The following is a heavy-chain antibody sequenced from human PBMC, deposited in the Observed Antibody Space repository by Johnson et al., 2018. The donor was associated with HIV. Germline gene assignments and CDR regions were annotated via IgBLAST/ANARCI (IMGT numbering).Heavy chain of an antibody. CDR3: ARKQWLAKISSDAFDI. CDR2: ISWDGNST. V-gene: IGHV3-43D*03. Sequence: VQLVESGGVVVQPGGSLRLSCAVSGFAFDDYAMHWVRQAPGKCLEWVSLISWDGNSTYYGDSVKGRFTISRENGENSLYLQMNSLRTEDTALYYCARKQWLAKISSDAFDIWGQGTMVTVSS. J-gene: IGHJ3*02. D-gene: IGHD6-19*01. CDR1: GFAFDDYA.